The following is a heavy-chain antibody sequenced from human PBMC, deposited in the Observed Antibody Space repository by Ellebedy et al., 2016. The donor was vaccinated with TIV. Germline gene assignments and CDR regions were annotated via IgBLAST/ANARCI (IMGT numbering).Heavy chain of an antibody. J-gene: IGHJ4*02. D-gene: IGHD6-19*01. CDR2: IKQDGSEK. CDR1: GFTFSTYW. CDR3: ARESSSGWYTDIFDY. Sequence: GESLKTSCAASGFTFSTYWMSWVRQAPGKGLEWVANIKQDGSEKYYVDSVKGRFTISRDNAKNSLYLQMNSLRAEDTAVYYCARESSSGWYTDIFDYWGQGTLVTVSS. V-gene: IGHV3-7*04.